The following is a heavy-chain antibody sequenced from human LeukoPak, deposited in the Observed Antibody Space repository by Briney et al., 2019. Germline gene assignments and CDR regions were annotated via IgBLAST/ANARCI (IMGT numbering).Heavy chain of an antibody. D-gene: IGHD6-13*01. CDR1: GFTFSDYY. CDR3: AREGPYSSMGDY. J-gene: IGHJ4*02. Sequence: GGSLRLSCAASGFTFSDYYMSWIRQAPGKGLEWVANIKQDGSEKYYVDSVKGRFTISRDNAKNSLYLQMNSLRAEDTAVCYCAREGPYSSMGDYWGQGTLVTVSS. V-gene: IGHV3-7*01. CDR2: IKQDGSEK.